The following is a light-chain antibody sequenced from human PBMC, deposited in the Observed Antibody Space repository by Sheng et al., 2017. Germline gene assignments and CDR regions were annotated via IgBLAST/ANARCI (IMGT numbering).Light chain of an antibody. CDR1: QTIGTW. V-gene: IGKV1-5*03. Sequence: DMQMTQSPSTLSASVGDRVTITCRASQTIGTWLAWYQQKPGKAPNLLIYRASSLENGVASRFSGSGSGTEFTLTISSLQPDDFATYYCQQFSSHWTFGQGTRVEI. CDR3: QQFSSHWT. CDR2: RAS. J-gene: IGKJ1*01.